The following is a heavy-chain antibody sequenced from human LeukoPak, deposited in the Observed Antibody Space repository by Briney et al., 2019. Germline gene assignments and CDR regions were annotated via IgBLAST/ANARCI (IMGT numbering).Heavy chain of an antibody. V-gene: IGHV1-69*04. J-gene: IGHJ4*02. D-gene: IGHD5-12*01. CDR1: GGTFSSYA. Sequence: GASVKVSCKASGGTFSSYAISWVRQAPGQGPEWMGRIIPILGIANYAQKFQGRVTITADKSTSTAYMELSSLGSEDTAVYYCARSLLYSGYLDYWGQGTLVTVSS. CDR3: ARSLLYSGYLDY. CDR2: IIPILGIA.